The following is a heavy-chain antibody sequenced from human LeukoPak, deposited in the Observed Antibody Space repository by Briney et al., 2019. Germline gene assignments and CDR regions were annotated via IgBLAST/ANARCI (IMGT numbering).Heavy chain of an antibody. V-gene: IGHV4-34*01. Sequence: SETLSLTCAVYGGSFSGYYWSWIRQPPGKGLEWIGEINHSGSTNYNPSLKSRVTISVDTSKNQFSLKLSSVTAADTAVYYCAREKSDGYNLDAFDIWGQGTMVTVSS. J-gene: IGHJ3*02. CDR2: INHSGST. CDR1: GGSFSGYY. CDR3: AREKSDGYNLDAFDI. D-gene: IGHD5-24*01.